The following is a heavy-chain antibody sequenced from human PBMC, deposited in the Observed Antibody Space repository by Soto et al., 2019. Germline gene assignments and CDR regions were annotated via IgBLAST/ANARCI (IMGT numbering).Heavy chain of an antibody. Sequence: SVTVYCTASGYTFTVYYIDWVRQAPGQGLEWMGWINPNSGGTNYAQKFQGRVTMTRDTSISTAYMELSRLRSDDTAVYYCASHYPDYDILTGPLDYWGQGTLVNVSS. CDR3: ASHYPDYDILTGPLDY. J-gene: IGHJ4*02. D-gene: IGHD3-9*01. V-gene: IGHV1-2*02. CDR2: INPNSGGT. CDR1: GYTFTVYY.